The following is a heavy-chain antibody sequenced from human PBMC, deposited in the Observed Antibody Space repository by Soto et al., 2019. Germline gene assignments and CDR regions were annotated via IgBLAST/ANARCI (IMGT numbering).Heavy chain of an antibody. Sequence: QVLLQQWGAGLLEPSETLSLTCAVYGGSFSGYYWTWIRQPPGKGLEWIGEINHSGSTNYNPSLKSRVTISVDTSKSQFSLKVSSVTAADTAVYYCARGGAGDFWSGYYNYYYMDVWGKGTTVTVSS. CDR1: GGSFSGYY. V-gene: IGHV4-34*01. J-gene: IGHJ6*03. D-gene: IGHD3-3*01. CDR2: INHSGST. CDR3: ARGGAGDFWSGYYNYYYMDV.